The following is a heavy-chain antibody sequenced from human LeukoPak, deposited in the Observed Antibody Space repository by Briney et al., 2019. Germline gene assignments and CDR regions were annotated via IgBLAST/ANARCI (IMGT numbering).Heavy chain of an antibody. V-gene: IGHV4-59*12. CDR3: ARRFPWYFDL. J-gene: IGHJ2*01. Sequence: SETLSLTCTVSSGSIRKYYWSWIRQSPGKGLEWIGYIYYSGSTTYNPSLKSRVTMSVDMSKNQLSLKLSSVTAADTAVYYCARRFPWYFDLWGRGTLVTVSS. CDR2: IYYSGST. CDR1: SGSIRKYY.